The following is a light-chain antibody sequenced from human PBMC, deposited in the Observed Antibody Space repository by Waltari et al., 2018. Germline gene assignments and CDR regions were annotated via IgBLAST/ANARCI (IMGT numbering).Light chain of an antibody. CDR2: GAS. J-gene: IGKJ1*01. Sequence: EIVMTQSPVTLSVSPGERATLSCRASQSVGNNLAWYQQKPGQASRLLIYGASTRATGIPGRFTGSGSGTEFTLTISSLQSDDFAVYQCQHYNKWPPAFGLGTKVEIK. CDR3: QHYNKWPPA. CDR1: QSVGNN. V-gene: IGKV3-15*01.